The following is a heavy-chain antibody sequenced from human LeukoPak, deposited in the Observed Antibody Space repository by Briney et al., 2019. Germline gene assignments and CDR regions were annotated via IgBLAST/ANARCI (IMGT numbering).Heavy chain of an antibody. CDR3: AGYWRNSFDI. V-gene: IGHV3-48*03. Sequence: GGSLRLSCAASGFTFSVYEMNWVRQAPGKRPEWISCISSNSKTTDYAASVTGRFTVSRDHAKNSLYLQMNSLRAEDTAVYYCAGYWRNSFDIWGRETVVTVSS. CDR2: ISSNSKTT. D-gene: IGHD1-1*01. J-gene: IGHJ3*02. CDR1: GFTFSVYE.